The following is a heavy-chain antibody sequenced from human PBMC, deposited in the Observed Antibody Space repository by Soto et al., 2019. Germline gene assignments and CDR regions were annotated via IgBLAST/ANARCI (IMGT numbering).Heavy chain of an antibody. V-gene: IGHV3-21*01. Sequence: GSLRLSCAASGFTFSSYSMNWVRQAPGKGLEWVSSISSSSSYIYYADSVKGRFTISRDNAKNSLYLQMNSLRAEDTAVYYCARDPSPGIAAAGTGAFDIWGHGTMVTVSS. D-gene: IGHD6-13*01. CDR3: ARDPSPGIAAAGTGAFDI. CDR2: ISSSSSYI. J-gene: IGHJ3*02. CDR1: GFTFSSYS.